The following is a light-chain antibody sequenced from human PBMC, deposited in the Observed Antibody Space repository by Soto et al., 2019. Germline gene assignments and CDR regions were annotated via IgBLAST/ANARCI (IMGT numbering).Light chain of an antibody. CDR3: QSYDSTLSGSI. Sequence: QAVVTQPPSVSGAPGQRVTISCTGSSSNIGAGFDVHWYRHLPGTALKLLIYDNNNRPSGVPDRFSGSRSGTSASLAITGLQAEDEAHYYCQSYDSTLSGSIFGGGTKVTVL. V-gene: IGLV1-40*01. CDR1: SSNIGAGFD. CDR2: DNN. J-gene: IGLJ2*01.